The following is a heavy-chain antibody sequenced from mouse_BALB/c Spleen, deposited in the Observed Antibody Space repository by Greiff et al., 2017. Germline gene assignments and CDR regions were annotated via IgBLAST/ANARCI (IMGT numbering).Heavy chain of an antibody. Sequence: EVKLMESGGGLVKPGGSLKLSCAASGFTFSDYYMYWVRQTPEKRLEWVATISDGGSYTYYPDSVKGRFTISRDNAKNNLYLQMSSLKSEDTAMYYCAREGTGTGGYAMDDWGQGTSVTVSS. CDR1: GFTFSDYY. D-gene: IGHD4-1*01. J-gene: IGHJ4*01. CDR3: AREGTGTGGYAMDD. V-gene: IGHV5-4*02. CDR2: ISDGGSYT.